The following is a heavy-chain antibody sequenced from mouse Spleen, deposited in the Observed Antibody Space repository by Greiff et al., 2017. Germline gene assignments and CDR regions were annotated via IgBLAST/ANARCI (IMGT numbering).Heavy chain of an antibody. CDR3: ARKGLYYGNSGGFAY. V-gene: IGHV1S126*01. CDR2: IDPSDSET. CDR1: GYSFTSYW. D-gene: IGHD2-1*01. J-gene: IGHJ3*01. Sequence: VKLVESGPQLVRPGASVKISCKASGYSFTSYWMHWVKQRPGQGLEWIGMIDPSDSETRLNQKFKDKATLTVDKSSSTAYMQLSSPTSEDSAVYYCARKGLYYGNSGGFAYWGQGTLVTVSA.